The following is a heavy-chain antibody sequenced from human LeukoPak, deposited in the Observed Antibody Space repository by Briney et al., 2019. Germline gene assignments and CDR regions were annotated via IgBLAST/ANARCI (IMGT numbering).Heavy chain of an antibody. J-gene: IGHJ4*02. V-gene: IGHV1-69*04. CDR2: IIPILGIA. CDR3: ATYYYDSSGYFLTTPTTYFDY. Sequence: SVTVSCKASGGTFSIYAISWVRQAPGQGLEWMGRIIPILGIANYSQKFQDRVTITADKSTSRDYMELSRRRSEDTAVYYCATYYYDSSGYFLTTPTTYFDYWGQGTLVTVSS. CDR1: GGTFSIYA. D-gene: IGHD3-22*01.